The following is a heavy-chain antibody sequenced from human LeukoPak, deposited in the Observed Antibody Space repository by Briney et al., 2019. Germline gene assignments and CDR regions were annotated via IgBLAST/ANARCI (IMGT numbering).Heavy chain of an antibody. V-gene: IGHV4-34*01. CDR3: ASAGYSSSSFDY. CDR1: GGSFSGYY. Sequence: PSETLSLTCAVYGGSFSGYYWSWIRQPPGKGLEWIGEINHSGSTNYNPSLKSRVTISVDTSKNQFSLKLSPVTAADTAVYYCASAGYSSSSFDYWGQGTLVTVSS. CDR2: INHSGST. D-gene: IGHD6-6*01. J-gene: IGHJ4*02.